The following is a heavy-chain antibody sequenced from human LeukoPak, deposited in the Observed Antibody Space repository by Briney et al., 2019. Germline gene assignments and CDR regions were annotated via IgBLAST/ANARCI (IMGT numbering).Heavy chain of an antibody. CDR3: AREGDFWSGNYPLDY. CDR2: IIPIFGTA. CDR1: GGTFSSYA. Sequence: SVKVSCKASGGTFSSYAISWVRQAPGQGLEWMGGIIPIFGTANYAQKFQGRVTITTDESTSTAYMELSSLRSEDTAVYYCAREGDFWSGNYPLDYWGQGTLVTVSS. V-gene: IGHV1-69*05. D-gene: IGHD3-3*01. J-gene: IGHJ4*02.